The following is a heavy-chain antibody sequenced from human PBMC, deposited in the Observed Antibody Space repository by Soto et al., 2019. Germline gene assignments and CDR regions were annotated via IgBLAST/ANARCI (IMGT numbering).Heavy chain of an antibody. CDR1: GFTFSSYG. CDR2: IWYDGSNK. Sequence: PVGSLRLSCAASGFTFSSYGMHWVRQAPGKGLEWVAVIWYDGSNKYYADSVKGRFTISRDNSKNTLYLQMNSLRAEDTAVYYCARDSGYCSGGSCYGYYYYGMDVWGQGTTVTVSS. D-gene: IGHD2-15*01. J-gene: IGHJ6*02. CDR3: ARDSGYCSGGSCYGYYYYGMDV. V-gene: IGHV3-33*01.